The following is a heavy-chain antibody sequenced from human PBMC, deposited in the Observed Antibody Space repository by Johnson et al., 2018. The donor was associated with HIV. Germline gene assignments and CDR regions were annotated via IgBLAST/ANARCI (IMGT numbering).Heavy chain of an antibody. Sequence: VQLVESGGGVVQPGGSLRLSCAASGFTFSSYGMHWVRQAPGKGLEWVGRIKSKTDGGTTDSAAPVKGRFTISRDDSKNTLYLQMNSLKTEDTAVYYCQGGYSSGWYSDVFNIWGQGTVVTVSS. D-gene: IGHD6-19*01. V-gene: IGHV3-15*01. CDR2: IKSKTDGGTT. CDR3: QGGYSSGWYSDVFNI. J-gene: IGHJ3*02. CDR1: GFTFSSYG.